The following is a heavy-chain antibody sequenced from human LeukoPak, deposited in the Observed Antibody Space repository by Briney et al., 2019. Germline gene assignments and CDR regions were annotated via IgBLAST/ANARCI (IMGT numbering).Heavy chain of an antibody. V-gene: IGHV3-23*01. CDR3: AKVRFGVTARYYFDY. J-gene: IGHJ4*02. Sequence: PGGTLRLSCAASGFIFSNYGMSWVRLAPGKGLEWVSSISGSGGTTFYAVSVKGRLTISRDSSKNTLFLQMNSLRAEDTAVYYCAKVRFGVTARYYFDYWGQGTLVTVSS. CDR1: GFIFSNYG. CDR2: ISGSGGTT. D-gene: IGHD3-10*01.